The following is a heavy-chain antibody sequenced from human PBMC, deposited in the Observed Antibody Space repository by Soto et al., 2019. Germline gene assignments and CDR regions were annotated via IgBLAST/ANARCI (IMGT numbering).Heavy chain of an antibody. CDR3: ARVPGP. V-gene: IGHV4-39*07. CDR2: IYHTGRT. Sequence: SETLSLTCTVSGGSIGTTTYYWGWVRQPPGKGLEWIGNIYHTGRTYYNPSLKSRVTISVDRSKNQFSLKLSSVTAADTAVYYCARVPGPWGQGTLVTVSS. D-gene: IGHD7-27*01. J-gene: IGHJ5*02. CDR1: GGSIGTTTYY.